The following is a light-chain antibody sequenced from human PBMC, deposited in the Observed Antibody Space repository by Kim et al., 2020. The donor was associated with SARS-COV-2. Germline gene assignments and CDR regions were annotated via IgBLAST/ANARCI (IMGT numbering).Light chain of an antibody. CDR3: NSRDSSGNQHV. CDR2: GKN. V-gene: IGLV3-19*01. CDR1: SLRPYF. J-gene: IGLJ1*01. Sequence: ALGKTVRITCQGDSLRPYFASWYQQKPGQAPLLVIYGKNDRPSGIPDRFSGSRSGNTASLTITGAQAEDEGDYYCNSRDSSGNQHVFGPGTKVTVL.